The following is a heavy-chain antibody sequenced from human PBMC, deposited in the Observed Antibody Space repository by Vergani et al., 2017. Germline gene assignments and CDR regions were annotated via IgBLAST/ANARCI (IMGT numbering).Heavy chain of an antibody. Sequence: QVQLVQSGAEVKKPGASVKVSCKASGYTFTGYYMHWVRQAPGQGLEWMGWINPNSGGTNYAQKFQGWVTMTRDPSKNQFSLKLSSVTAADTAVYYCASSLPGAYYYDSSGQAWFDPWGQGTLVTVSS. CDR3: ASSLPGAYYYDSSGQAWFDP. J-gene: IGHJ5*02. CDR2: INPNSGGT. V-gene: IGHV1-2*04. D-gene: IGHD3-22*01. CDR1: GYTFTGYY.